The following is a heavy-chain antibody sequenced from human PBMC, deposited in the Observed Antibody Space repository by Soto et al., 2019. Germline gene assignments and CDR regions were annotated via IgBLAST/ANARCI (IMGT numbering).Heavy chain of an antibody. CDR3: AKCIAAAGTGSWFDP. CDR2: ISGSGGST. V-gene: IGHV3-23*01. J-gene: IGHJ5*02. D-gene: IGHD6-13*01. Sequence: GGSLRLSCAASGFTFSSYAMSWVRQTPGKGLEWVSAISGSGGSTYYADSVKGRFTISRDNSKNTLYLQRNSLRAEDTAVYYCAKCIAAAGTGSWFDPWGQGTLVTVSS. CDR1: GFTFSSYA.